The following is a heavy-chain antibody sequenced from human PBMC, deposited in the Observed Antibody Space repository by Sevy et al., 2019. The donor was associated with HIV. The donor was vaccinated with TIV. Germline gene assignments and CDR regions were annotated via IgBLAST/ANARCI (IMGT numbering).Heavy chain of an antibody. D-gene: IGHD6-19*01. CDR2: SSGSGGST. CDR1: GFTFSSCA. Sequence: GGSLRLSCAASGFTFSSCAMSWGRQAPGKGLEWVSASSGSGGSTSYEDSVKGRFTISRDNSKNTLYLQMNSLRAEDTAVYYCAKDWRGGIAVAGSCFDYWGQGTLVTVSS. V-gene: IGHV3-23*01. J-gene: IGHJ4*02. CDR3: AKDWRGGIAVAGSCFDY.